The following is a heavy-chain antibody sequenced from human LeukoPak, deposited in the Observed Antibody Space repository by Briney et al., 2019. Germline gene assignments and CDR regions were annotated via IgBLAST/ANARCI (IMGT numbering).Heavy chain of an antibody. CDR1: GGTFNSYG. CDR3: ARDCSSPSCYAGY. J-gene: IGHJ4*02. Sequence: SVKVSCKASGGTFNSYGSRWVGQARGQGGEGMGGIIPIFGTEKYAQKFQGRDKSTTEEYKSTAYMELSSLRSEDTAVYYCARDCSSPSCYAGYWGQGTLVTVSS. CDR2: IIPIFGTE. V-gene: IGHV1-69*05. D-gene: IGHD2-2*01.